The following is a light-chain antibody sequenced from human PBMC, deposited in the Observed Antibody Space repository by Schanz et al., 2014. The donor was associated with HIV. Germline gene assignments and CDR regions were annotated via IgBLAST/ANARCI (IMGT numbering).Light chain of an antibody. V-gene: IGLV1-44*01. CDR1: SSNIKMNA. Sequence: QSVLTQPPSASGTPGQRVTISCSGSSSNIKMNAVNWYQHLPGMGPKLLIFRNSQRPSGVPGRLSGSKSGTSASLAISGLQAEDEADYYCSSYTTSGSLVFGGGTKLTVL. J-gene: IGLJ3*02. CDR2: RNS. CDR3: SSYTTSGSLV.